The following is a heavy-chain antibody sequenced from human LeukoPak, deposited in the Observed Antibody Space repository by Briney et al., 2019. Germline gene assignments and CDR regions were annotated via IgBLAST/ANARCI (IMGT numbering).Heavy chain of an antibody. D-gene: IGHD6-19*01. J-gene: IGHJ5*02. CDR1: GFTFSSYA. CDR2: ISSSSNYI. V-gene: IGHV3-21*01. CDR3: ARDPSSGWYLKGWFDP. Sequence: GGSLRLSCAASGFTFSSYAMSWVRQAPGKGLEWVSSISSSSNYIYYADSVKGRFTISRDNAKNSLYLQMNSLRAEDTAVYYCARDPSSGWYLKGWFDPWGQGTLVTVSS.